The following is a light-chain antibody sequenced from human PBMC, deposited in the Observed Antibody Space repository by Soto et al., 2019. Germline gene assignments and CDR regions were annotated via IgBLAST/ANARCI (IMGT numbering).Light chain of an antibody. CDR3: QQYGSSPLYT. CDR2: AAS. CDR1: QGLSSD. Sequence: DIPLTQSPSFLSASVGDRVTITCRASQGLSSDLAWYQQKPGKAPKLLIYAASTLQSGVPSRFSGSGSGTEFTLTISSLQPEDFAVYYCQQYGSSPLYTFGQGTKLEIK. V-gene: IGKV1-9*01. J-gene: IGKJ2*01.